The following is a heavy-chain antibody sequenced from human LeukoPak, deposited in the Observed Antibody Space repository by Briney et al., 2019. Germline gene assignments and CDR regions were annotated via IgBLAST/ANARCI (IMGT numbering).Heavy chain of an antibody. CDR2: IGSDGRDK. Sequence: HPGGSLRLSCAASGFTFSTYGMHWVRQAPGKGLEWVATIGSDGRDKYSADSVRGRFTISRDNSKNTLELHMNSLSTEDTAVYYCARDRVLSDNRWSLDPWGQGTLVTVSS. V-gene: IGHV3-33*01. D-gene: IGHD2/OR15-2a*01. CDR3: ARDRVLSDNRWSLDP. CDR1: GFTFSTYG. J-gene: IGHJ5*02.